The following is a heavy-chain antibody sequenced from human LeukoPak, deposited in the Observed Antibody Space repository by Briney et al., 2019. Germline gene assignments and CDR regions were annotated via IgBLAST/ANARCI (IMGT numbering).Heavy chain of an antibody. J-gene: IGHJ4*02. D-gene: IGHD6-13*01. V-gene: IGHV3-23*01. CDR2: ISGSGGST. Sequence: PGGSLRLSCAASGFTFSSYAMSWVRQAPGKGLGGVSGISGSGGSTYYADSVKGRFTISRDNSKHTLYLQMNSLRAEDTAVYYCAKSHSTSSWFPDYWGQGTLVTVSS. CDR3: AKSHSTSSWFPDY. CDR1: GFTFSSYA.